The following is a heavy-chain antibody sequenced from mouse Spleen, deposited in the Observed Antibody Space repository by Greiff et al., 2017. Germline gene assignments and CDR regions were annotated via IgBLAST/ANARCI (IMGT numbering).Heavy chain of an antibody. CDR2: INPSSGYT. CDR3: ARSSGRAFDY. D-gene: IGHD1-1*01. V-gene: IGHV1-4*01. CDR1: GYTFTSYT. Sequence: QVQLKESGAELARPGASVKMSCKASGYTFTSYTMHWVKQRPGQGLEWIGYINPSSGYTKYNQKFKDKATLTADKSSSTAYMQLSSLTSEDSAVYYCARSSGRAFDYWGQGTTLTVSS. J-gene: IGHJ2*01.